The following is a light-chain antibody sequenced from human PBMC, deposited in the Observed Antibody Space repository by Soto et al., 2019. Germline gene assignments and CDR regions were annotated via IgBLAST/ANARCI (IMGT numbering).Light chain of an antibody. V-gene: IGKV1-5*01. CDR2: DAS. CDR3: QQYSRYSYM. J-gene: IGKJ2*01. CDR1: QTINNW. Sequence: DIQMTQSHPTLSASVGDRVTITCRASQTINNWLAWYQQKPGKAPNLLIYDASSLQPGVPSRFSGSGSGTEFTLTISSLQPDDFATYYCQQYSRYSYMFGPGTKLEI.